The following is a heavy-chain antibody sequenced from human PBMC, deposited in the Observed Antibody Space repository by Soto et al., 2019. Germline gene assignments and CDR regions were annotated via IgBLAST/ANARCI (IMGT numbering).Heavy chain of an antibody. V-gene: IGHV3-30*03. D-gene: IGHD3-10*01. Sequence: XGSLILSCSASDFDFSSYGIHWVRQAPGKGLEWVAASSYDGRETFYADSAKGRFTVSKEMSKNTAFLQMNALRHEDTAVYFCARDSGWPILNFDNWGQGSPVTVS. CDR2: SSYDGRET. CDR3: ARDSGWPILNFDN. CDR1: DFDFSSYG. J-gene: IGHJ4*02.